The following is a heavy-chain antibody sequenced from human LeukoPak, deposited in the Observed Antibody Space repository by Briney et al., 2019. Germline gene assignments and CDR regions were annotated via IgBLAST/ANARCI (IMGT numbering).Heavy chain of an antibody. CDR1: GYTFTSYG. V-gene: IGHV1-18*01. CDR3: ARGGSITMVRGVITDQYYYYYYMDV. J-gene: IGHJ6*03. D-gene: IGHD3-10*01. Sequence: ASVKVSCKASGYTFTSYGISWVRQAPGQGLEWMGWISAYNGNTNYAQKLQGRVTMTTDTSTSTAYMELRRLRSDDTAVYYCARGGSITMVRGVITDQYYYYYYMDVWGKGTTVTVSS. CDR2: ISAYNGNT.